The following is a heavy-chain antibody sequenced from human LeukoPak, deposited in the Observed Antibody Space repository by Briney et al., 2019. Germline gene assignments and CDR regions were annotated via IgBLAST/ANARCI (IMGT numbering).Heavy chain of an antibody. D-gene: IGHD1-26*01. V-gene: IGHV4-59*01. CDR1: GGSISSYY. CDR2: IYYSGST. Sequence: DPSETLSLTCTVSGGSISSYYRGWIRQPPGKGLEWIGYIYYSGSTNYNPSLKSRVTISVDTSKNQFSLKLSSVTAADRAVYYCAGGRCGRAIDYWGQGTLVTVSS. J-gene: IGHJ4*02. CDR3: AGGRCGRAIDY.